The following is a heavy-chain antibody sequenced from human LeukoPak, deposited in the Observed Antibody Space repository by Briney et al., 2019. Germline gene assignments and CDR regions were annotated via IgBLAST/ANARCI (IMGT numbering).Heavy chain of an antibody. J-gene: IGHJ5*02. CDR2: INHSGST. V-gene: IGHV4-34*01. Sequence: PSETLSLTCAVYGGSFGGYYWSWIRQPPGKGLEWIGEINHSGSTNYNPSLKSRVTISVDTSKNQFSLKLSSVTAADTAVYYCARGYSSGWYPRWFDPWGQGTLVTVSS. CDR1: GGSFGGYY. CDR3: ARGYSSGWYPRWFDP. D-gene: IGHD6-19*01.